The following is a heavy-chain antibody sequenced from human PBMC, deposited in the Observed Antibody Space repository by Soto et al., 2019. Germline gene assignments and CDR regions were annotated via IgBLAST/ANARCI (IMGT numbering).Heavy chain of an antibody. CDR1: GFTFSSYG. CDR3: AKDRGYCSSTSCDEIVILFDY. D-gene: IGHD2-2*01. Sequence: GGSLRLSCAASGFTFSSYGMHWVRQAPGKGLEWVAVISYDGSNKYYADSVKGRFTISRDNSKNTLYLQMNSLRAEDTAVYYCAKDRGYCSSTSCDEIVILFDYWGQGTRVTVSS. CDR2: ISYDGSNK. V-gene: IGHV3-30*18. J-gene: IGHJ4*02.